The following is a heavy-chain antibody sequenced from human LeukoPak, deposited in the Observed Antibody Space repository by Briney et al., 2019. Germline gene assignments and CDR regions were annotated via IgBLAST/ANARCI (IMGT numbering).Heavy chain of an antibody. CDR3: AGSITMIVVSY. D-gene: IGHD3-22*01. J-gene: IGHJ4*02. V-gene: IGHV4-31*03. Sequence: PSETLSLTCTVSGGSISSGGYYWSWISQHPGKGLEWIGYIYYSGSTYYNPSLKSRVTISVDTSKNQFSLKLSSVTAADTAVYYCAGSITMIVVSYWGQGTLVTVSS. CDR2: IYYSGST. CDR1: GGSISSGGYY.